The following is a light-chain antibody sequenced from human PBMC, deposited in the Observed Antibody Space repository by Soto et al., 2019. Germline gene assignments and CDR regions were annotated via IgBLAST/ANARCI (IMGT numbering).Light chain of an antibody. V-gene: IGKV3-20*01. CDR2: GAS. CDR3: QQYGSSPRT. CDR1: QSVSSSY. J-gene: IGKJ1*01. Sequence: EIVLTQSPGTLSLSPGERATLSCRASQSVSSSYLAWYQQKPGQAPRLLIYGASSRATGIPDRFSGSGSGTDVTLTISSLEPEDFAVYYCQQYGSSPRTFRQGTKVEIK.